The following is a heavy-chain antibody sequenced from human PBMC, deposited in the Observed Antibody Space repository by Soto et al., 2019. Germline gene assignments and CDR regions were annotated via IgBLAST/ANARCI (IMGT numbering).Heavy chain of an antibody. V-gene: IGHV3-33*01. D-gene: IGHD2-21*02. CDR1: GFTFSSYG. J-gene: IGHJ4*02. CDR2: IWYDGSNK. Sequence: PGGSLRLSCAASGFTFSSYGMHWVRQAPGKGLEWVAVIWYDGSNKYYADSVKGRFTIPRDNSKNTLYLQMNSLRAEDTAVYYCARERGEGVCGGDCSLGYWGQGTLVTVSS. CDR3: ARERGEGVCGGDCSLGY.